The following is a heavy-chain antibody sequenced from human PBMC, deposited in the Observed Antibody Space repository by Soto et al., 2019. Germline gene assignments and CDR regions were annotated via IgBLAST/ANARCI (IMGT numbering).Heavy chain of an antibody. CDR2: ISYDGRST. Sequence: QVQLVDSGGGVVQPGRSLRLSCAASGFTFSTYAMHWARQAPGKGLEWVAFISYDGRSTYSADSVRGRFTISRDNSKNTLHLQVNRLRPEYTAAYYCVREGIDGRSWGFFDYWGQGTLVTVAS. D-gene: IGHD6-13*01. CDR1: GFTFSTYA. V-gene: IGHV3-30*04. J-gene: IGHJ4*02. CDR3: VREGIDGRSWGFFDY.